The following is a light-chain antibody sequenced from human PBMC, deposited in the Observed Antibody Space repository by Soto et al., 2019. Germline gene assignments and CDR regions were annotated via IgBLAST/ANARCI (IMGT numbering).Light chain of an antibody. J-gene: IGKJ3*01. CDR3: QQYYSTPNT. V-gene: IGKV4-1*01. CDR2: WAS. Sequence: DIVMTQSPDSLAVSLGERATINCKSSQSVLYSSNNKNYLAWYQQKPGQPPKLLIYWASTRESGVPDRFSGSGSGTECTLTISSLQAEDVALYYCQQYYSTPNTFGPGTKVDIK. CDR1: QSVLYSSNNKNY.